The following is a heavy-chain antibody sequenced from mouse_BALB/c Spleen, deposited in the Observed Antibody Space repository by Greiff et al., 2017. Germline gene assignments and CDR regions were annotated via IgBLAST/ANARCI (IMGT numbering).Heavy chain of an antibody. D-gene: IGHD2-1*01. V-gene: IGHV1-77*01. CDR1: GYTFTDYY. CDR2: IYPGSGNT. J-gene: IGHJ3*01. Sequence: VQLQQSGAELARPGASVKLSCKASGYTFTDYYINWVKQRTGQGLEWIGEIYPGSGNTYYNEKFKGKATLTADKSSSTAYMQLSSLTSEDSAVYFCARGDGNHGVFYWGQGTLVTVSA. CDR3: ARGDGNHGVFY.